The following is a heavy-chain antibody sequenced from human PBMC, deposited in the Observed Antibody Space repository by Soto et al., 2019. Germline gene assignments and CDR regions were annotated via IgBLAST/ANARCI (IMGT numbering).Heavy chain of an antibody. Sequence: SETLSLTCTASDDSISSSGYYWSWIRQHPGKGLEWIGNIYYSGTTYYNPSLKSRVTISVDTSKNQFSLKLSSVTAADTAVYYCARVGYYYDSSSFDYWGQGTLVTVSS. V-gene: IGHV4-31*03. CDR2: IYYSGTT. J-gene: IGHJ4*02. CDR1: DDSISSSGYY. CDR3: ARVGYYYDSSSFDY. D-gene: IGHD3-22*01.